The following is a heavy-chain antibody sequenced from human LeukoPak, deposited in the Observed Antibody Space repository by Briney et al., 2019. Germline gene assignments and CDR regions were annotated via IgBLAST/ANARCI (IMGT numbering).Heavy chain of an antibody. Sequence: PSQTLSLTCNVSGASISSGSYFWTWIRQPAGKGLQWIGRLYSTGSTDYNPSLESRVTISGDPSKNQFSLTLSSVTAADTAVYYCARDGKEGGYNYDYWGQGTLVTVSS. V-gene: IGHV4-61*02. CDR3: ARDGKEGGYNYDY. CDR1: GASISSGSYF. D-gene: IGHD5-24*01. J-gene: IGHJ4*02. CDR2: LYSTGST.